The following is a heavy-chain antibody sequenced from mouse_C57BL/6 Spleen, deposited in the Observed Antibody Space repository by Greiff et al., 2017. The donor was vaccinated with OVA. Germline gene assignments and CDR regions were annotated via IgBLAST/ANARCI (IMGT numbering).Heavy chain of an antibody. D-gene: IGHD1-1*01. Sequence: VQLQQPGAELVKPGASVKLSCKASGYTFTSYWMQWVKQRPGQGLEWIGEIDPSDSYTNYNQKFKGKATLTVDTSSSTAYMQLSSLTSEDSAIYYCASLITTIVADYAMDYWGQGTSVTVSS. V-gene: IGHV1-50*01. J-gene: IGHJ4*01. CDR1: GYTFTSYW. CDR2: IDPSDSYT. CDR3: ASLITTIVADYAMDY.